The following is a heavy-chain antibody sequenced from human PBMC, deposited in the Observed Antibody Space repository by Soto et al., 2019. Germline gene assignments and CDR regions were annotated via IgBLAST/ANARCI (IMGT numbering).Heavy chain of an antibody. Sequence: GASVKVSCKAPGYTFTSYDSNWVRQATGQGLEWMGWMNPNSGNTGYAQKFQGRVTMTRNTSISTAYMELSSLRSEDTAVYYCARGQNRQQHAFDIWGQGTMVTVSS. CDR1: GYTFTSYD. CDR2: MNPNSGNT. V-gene: IGHV1-8*01. D-gene: IGHD6-13*01. J-gene: IGHJ3*02. CDR3: ARGQNRQQHAFDI.